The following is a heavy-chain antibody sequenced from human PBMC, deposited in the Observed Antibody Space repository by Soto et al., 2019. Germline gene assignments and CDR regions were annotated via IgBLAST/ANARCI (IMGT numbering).Heavy chain of an antibody. V-gene: IGHV1-2*04. D-gene: IGHD6-13*01. J-gene: IGHJ3*02. CDR1: GYTFTGYY. CDR2: INPNSGGT. Sequence: ASVKVSCKASGYTFTGYYMHWVRQAPGQGLEWMGWINPNSGGTNYAQKFQGWVTMTRDTSISTAYMEVSRLRSDDTAVYYWARGGISSSWYDACDIWGQGTMVTVSS. CDR3: ARGGISSSWYDACDI.